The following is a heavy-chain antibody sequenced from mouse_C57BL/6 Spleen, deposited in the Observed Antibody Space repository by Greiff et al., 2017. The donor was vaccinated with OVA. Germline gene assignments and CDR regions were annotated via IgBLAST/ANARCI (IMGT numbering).Heavy chain of an antibody. D-gene: IGHD1-1*01. J-gene: IGHJ2*01. CDR2: INPSTGGT. V-gene: IGHV1-42*01. Sequence: EVKVVESGPELVKPGASVKISCKASGYSFTGYYMNWVKQSPEKSLEWIGEINPSTGGTTYNQKFKAKATLTVDKSSSTAYMQLKSLTSEDSAVYYCARKDYYGSSPFDYWGQGTTLTVSS. CDR1: GYSFTGYY. CDR3: ARKDYYGSSPFDY.